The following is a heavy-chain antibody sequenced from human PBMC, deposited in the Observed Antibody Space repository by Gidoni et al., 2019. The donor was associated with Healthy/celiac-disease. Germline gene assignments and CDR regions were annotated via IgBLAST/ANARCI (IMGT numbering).Heavy chain of an antibody. CDR3: ARARYSYGYGPDYYYGMDV. D-gene: IGHD5-18*01. V-gene: IGHV4-59*01. CDR1: GGSISSYY. CDR2: IYYSGST. Sequence: QVQLQESGPGLVKPSETLSLTCTVSGGSISSYYWSWIRQPPGKGLEWIGYIYYSGSTNYNPSLKSRVTISVDTSKNQFSLKLSSVTAADTAVYYCARARYSYGYGPDYYYGMDVWGQGTTVTVSS. J-gene: IGHJ6*02.